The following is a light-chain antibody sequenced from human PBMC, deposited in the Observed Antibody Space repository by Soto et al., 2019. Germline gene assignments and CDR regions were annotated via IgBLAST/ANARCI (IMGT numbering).Light chain of an antibody. J-gene: IGKJ4*01. Sequence: DIQMTQSPSTLSAAVGDRVTITCRASQSISDWLAWYEQKPGKAPKLLIYKASMLEDGLHSRFNGSGSGTGFTLTIDSLQPDDFATYYCQQYDSYPLSFGGGTKVQIK. V-gene: IGKV1-5*03. CDR3: QQYDSYPLS. CDR1: QSISDW. CDR2: KAS.